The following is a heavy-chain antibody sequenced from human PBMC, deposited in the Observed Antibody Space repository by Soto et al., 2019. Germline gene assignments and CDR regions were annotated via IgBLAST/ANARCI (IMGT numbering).Heavy chain of an antibody. J-gene: IGHJ6*03. CDR3: ARISVASRYMDV. CDR1: GGSFSGYY. Sequence: SETLSLTCAVYGGSFSGYYWSWIRQPPGKGLEWIGEINHSGSTNYNPSLKSRVTISGDTSKKQFSLRLSSVTATDTAVYYCARISVASRYMDVWGKGATVTVSS. CDR2: INHSGST. D-gene: IGHD5-12*01. V-gene: IGHV4-34*01.